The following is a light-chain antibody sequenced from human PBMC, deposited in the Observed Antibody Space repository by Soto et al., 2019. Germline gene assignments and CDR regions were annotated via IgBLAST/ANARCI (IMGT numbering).Light chain of an antibody. Sequence: QSALTQPASASGSPGQSVTISCTGTSSDIGGYKYVSWYQQKSGKAPKLIIYEVNERPSGVPDRFSGSKSDNTASLTVSGLQAEDEADYYCSAYAGLNNVVFGGGTKLTVL. V-gene: IGLV2-8*01. J-gene: IGLJ2*01. CDR1: SSDIGGYKY. CDR2: EVN. CDR3: SAYAGLNNVV.